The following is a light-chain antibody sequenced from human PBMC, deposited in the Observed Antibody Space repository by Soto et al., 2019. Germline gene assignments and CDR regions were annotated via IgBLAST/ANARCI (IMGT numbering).Light chain of an antibody. CDR2: GAF. J-gene: IGKJ1*01. V-gene: IGKV3-15*01. Sequence: EIVMTQSPVTLSVSPGARATLSCRASQSVSSNLAWYQQKPGQAPSLIIYGAFTRATGIPARFSGTGSGTECTLTISSLQSEDVSLYYCQQYNDWPLTFCQGTKVDIK. CDR3: QQYNDWPLT. CDR1: QSVSSN.